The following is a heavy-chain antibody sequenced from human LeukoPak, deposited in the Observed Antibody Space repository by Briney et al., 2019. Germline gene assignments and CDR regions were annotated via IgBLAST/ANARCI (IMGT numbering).Heavy chain of an antibody. J-gene: IGHJ4*02. V-gene: IGHV3-11*03. CDR2: ISSSSTYT. CDR3: ARLAATGYYFDY. D-gene: IGHD6-13*01. Sequence: PGGSLRLSCAASGFTFSDYYMSWIRQAPGKGLEWVSYISSSSTYTSYADSVKGRFTISRDNAENSLFLLMNSLRAEDTAVYYCARLAATGYYFDYWGQGTLVTVSS. CDR1: GFTFSDYY.